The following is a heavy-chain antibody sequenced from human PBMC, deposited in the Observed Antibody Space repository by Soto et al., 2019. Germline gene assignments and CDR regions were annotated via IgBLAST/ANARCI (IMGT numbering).Heavy chain of an antibody. D-gene: IGHD6-13*01. Sequence: QVQLVESGGGVVQPGRSLRLSCAASGFTFSSYGMHWVRQAPGKGLEWVAVISYDGSNKYYADSVKGRFTISRDNSKNTLYLKMNSLRAEDTAVYYCAKSYSSSWFAEGGPDYWGQGTLVTVSS. V-gene: IGHV3-30*18. CDR1: GFTFSSYG. J-gene: IGHJ4*02. CDR2: ISYDGSNK. CDR3: AKSYSSSWFAEGGPDY.